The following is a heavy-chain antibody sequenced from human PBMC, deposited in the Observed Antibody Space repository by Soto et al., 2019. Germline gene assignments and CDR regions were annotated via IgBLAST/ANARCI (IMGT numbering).Heavy chain of an antibody. J-gene: IGHJ4*02. CDR3: ATIIAVAGIESPLY. CDR1: GYTLTELS. CDR2: FDPEDGET. Sequence: ASVKVSCKVSGYTLTELSMHWVLQAPGKGLEWMGGFDPEDGETIYAQKFQGRVTMTEDTSTDTAYMELSSLRSEDTAVYYCATIIAVAGIESPLYWGQGTLVTVSS. D-gene: IGHD6-19*01. V-gene: IGHV1-24*01.